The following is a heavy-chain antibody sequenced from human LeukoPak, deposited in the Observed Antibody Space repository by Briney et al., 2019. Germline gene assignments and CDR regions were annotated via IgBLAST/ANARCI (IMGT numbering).Heavy chain of an antibody. CDR1: GFTFSSYG. D-gene: IGHD4-17*01. CDR2: IRYDGSNK. V-gene: IGHV3-30*02. CDR3: VSSFTVTTLLAGAFDI. Sequence: GGSLRLSCAASGFTFSSYGMHWVRQAPGKGLEWVAFIRYDGSNKYYADSVKGRFTISRDNSKNTLYLQMNSLRAEDTAVYYCVSSFTVTTLLAGAFDIWGQGTMVTVSS. J-gene: IGHJ3*02.